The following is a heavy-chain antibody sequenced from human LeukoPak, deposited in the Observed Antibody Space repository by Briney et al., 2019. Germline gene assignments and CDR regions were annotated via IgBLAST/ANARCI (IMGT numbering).Heavy chain of an antibody. V-gene: IGHV4-4*07. CDR1: GGSTSSYY. Sequence: KSSETLSLTCTVIGGSTSSYYWSWVRLPAGKGLKWIGRIYTSGSTDYSPSLKSRVTMSVDTSKNQFSLKLISVTAADTAVYYCAREYSRSSYYYYYAMDVWGQGTTVTVSS. CDR2: IYTSGST. D-gene: IGHD6-6*01. CDR3: AREYSRSSYYYYYAMDV. J-gene: IGHJ6*02.